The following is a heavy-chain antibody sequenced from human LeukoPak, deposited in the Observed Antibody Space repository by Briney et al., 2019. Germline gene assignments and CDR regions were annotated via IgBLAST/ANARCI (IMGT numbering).Heavy chain of an antibody. CDR3: ARDHDILTGYATTYYYYYGMDV. CDR1: GFTFSSYS. D-gene: IGHD3-9*01. CDR2: ISSSSSYI. Sequence: PGGSLRLSCAASGFTFSSYSMNWVRQAPGKGLEWVSSISSSSSYIYYADSVKGRFTISRDNAKNSLYLQMNSLRAEDTAVYYCARDHDILTGYATTYYYYYGMDVWGQGTTVIVSS. V-gene: IGHV3-21*01. J-gene: IGHJ6*02.